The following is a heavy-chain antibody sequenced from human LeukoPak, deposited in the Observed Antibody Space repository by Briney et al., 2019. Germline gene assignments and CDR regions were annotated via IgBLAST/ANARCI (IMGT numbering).Heavy chain of an antibody. V-gene: IGHV4-59*01. Sequence: PSETLSLTCTVSGGSISSYYWSWIRQPPGKGLEWIGYIYYSGSTNYNPSLKSRVTISVDTSKNQFSLKLSSVTAADTAVYYCAAEVGDYADYWGQGTLVTVSS. D-gene: IGHD1-26*01. J-gene: IGHJ4*02. CDR3: AAEVGDYADY. CDR1: GGSISSYY. CDR2: IYYSGST.